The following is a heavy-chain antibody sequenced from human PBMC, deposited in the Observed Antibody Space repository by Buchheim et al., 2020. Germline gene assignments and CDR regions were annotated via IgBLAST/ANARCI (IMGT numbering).Heavy chain of an antibody. J-gene: IGHJ4*02. CDR1: GFTFSNSW. CDR3: SLSLNY. D-gene: IGHD3-10*01. V-gene: IGHV3-7*01. Sequence: EVQLVESGGGLVKPGGSLRLSCAASGFTFSNSWMSWVRQAPGKGLEWVANISPDGSERYYVDSVKGRFFISRDNTKNSLFLQMNSLRAEDTGVYYCSLSLNYWGRGTL. CDR2: ISPDGSER.